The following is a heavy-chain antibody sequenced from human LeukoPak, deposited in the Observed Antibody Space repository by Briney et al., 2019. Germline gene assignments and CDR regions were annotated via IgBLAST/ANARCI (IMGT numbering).Heavy chain of an antibody. D-gene: IGHD6-13*01. CDR1: GFTVSSNY. Sequence: GGSLRLSCAASGFTVSSNYMSWVRQAPGRGLEWVSVIYSGGSTYYADSVKGRFTISRDNSKNTLYLQMNSLRAEDTAVCYCAREGQQRQQLVSGGDYWGQGTLVTVSS. CDR2: IYSGGST. V-gene: IGHV3-66*01. CDR3: AREGQQRQQLVSGGDY. J-gene: IGHJ4*02.